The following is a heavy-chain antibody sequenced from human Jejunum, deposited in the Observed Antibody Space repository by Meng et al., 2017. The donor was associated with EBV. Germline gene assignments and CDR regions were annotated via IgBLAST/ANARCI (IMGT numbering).Heavy chain of an antibody. CDR3: ARDRHWAFDY. J-gene: IGHJ4*02. D-gene: IGHD7-27*01. Sequence: QVQLQQSGPGTGKPSPTLSLTCAISGYSVSSNSVAWNWIRQSPSRGLEWLGRTYYRSKWGSDYAVSVKSRIIINADTSKNQYSLQLSSVNPEDTAVYYCARDRHWAFDYWGQGTLVTVSS. CDR2: TYYRSKWGS. V-gene: IGHV6-1*01. CDR1: GYSVSSNSVA.